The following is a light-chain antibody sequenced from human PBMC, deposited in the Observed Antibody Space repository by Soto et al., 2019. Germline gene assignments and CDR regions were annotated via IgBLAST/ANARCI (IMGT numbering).Light chain of an antibody. J-gene: IGLJ2*01. V-gene: IGLV2-14*01. CDR3: SSYTTSSTVV. Sequence: QSALTQPASVSGSPGQSITISCTGTSSDVGAFDYVSWYQQHPGKAPKLMLHNVSNRPSGVSNRFSGSKSGNTASLTISGLQAEDEADYYCSSYTTSSTVVFGGGTQLTVL. CDR1: SSDVGAFDY. CDR2: NVS.